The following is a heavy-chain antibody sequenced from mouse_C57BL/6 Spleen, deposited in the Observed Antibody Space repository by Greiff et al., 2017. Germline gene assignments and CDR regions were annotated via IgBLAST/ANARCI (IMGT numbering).Heavy chain of an antibody. CDR3: ARHDYGYAMDY. D-gene: IGHD2-4*01. V-gene: IGHV5-17*01. Sequence: EVKLVEPGGGLVKPGGSLKLSCAASGFTFSDYGMHWVRQAPEKGLEWVAYISSDSSTTYYEDTVKGRFTISRDKANNTLFLQMTSLRSEDTAMYYCARHDYGYAMDYWGQGTSVTVSS. CDR1: GFTFSDYG. CDR2: ISSDSSTT. J-gene: IGHJ4*01.